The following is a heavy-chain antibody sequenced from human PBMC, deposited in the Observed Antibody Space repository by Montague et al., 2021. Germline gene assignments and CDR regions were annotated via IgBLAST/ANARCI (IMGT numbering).Heavy chain of an antibody. J-gene: IGHJ4*02. V-gene: IGHV4-59*01. D-gene: IGHD3-22*01. CDR1: GDSINGWY. CDR3: ARQGFYESGGFFI. Sequence: SETLSLTCSVSGDSINGWYWSWIRQSPGKGLEWIGSVFYSGATNYNPSLKSRVTMSADTSKNQVSLKVNSVTAADTAVYYCARQGFYESGGFFIWGLGTLVTVSS. CDR2: VFYSGAT.